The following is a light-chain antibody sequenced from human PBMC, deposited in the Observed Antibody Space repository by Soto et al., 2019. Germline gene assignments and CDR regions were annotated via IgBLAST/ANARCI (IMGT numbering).Light chain of an antibody. J-gene: IGLJ1*01. CDR3: AAWDDSLNGLYV. CDR2: NNN. V-gene: IGLV1-44*01. Sequence: QSVLTQPPSASGTPGQRVTISCSGSSSNIGSNTVNWYQQLPGTAPKLLNYNNNRRPSGVPDRFSGSKSGTSASLAISGLQSEDEADYYCAAWDDSLNGLYVFGTGTKLTVL. CDR1: SSNIGSNT.